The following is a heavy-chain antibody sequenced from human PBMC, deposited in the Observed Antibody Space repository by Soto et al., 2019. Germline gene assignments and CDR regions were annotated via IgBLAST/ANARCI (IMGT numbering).Heavy chain of an antibody. CDR2: IIPGFGSP. V-gene: IGHV1-69*01. CDR3: APRMADYYESSGQYFFHS. Sequence: QVHLVQSGAEVKKPGSSVKVSCKASGGTFTNFGFNWVRQAPGQGLDWMGGIIPGFGSPNYAQKFQDRVTITADESSSTAYMEVSRVRSEDTAVYDCAPRMADYYESSGQYFFHSCGQATLVTVSS. J-gene: IGHJ4*02. CDR1: GGTFTNFG. D-gene: IGHD3-22*01.